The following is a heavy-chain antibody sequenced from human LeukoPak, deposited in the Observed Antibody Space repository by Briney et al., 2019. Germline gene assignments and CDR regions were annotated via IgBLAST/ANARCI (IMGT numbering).Heavy chain of an antibody. V-gene: IGHV3-30*02. J-gene: IGHJ4*02. D-gene: IGHD3-22*01. CDR1: GFTFSSYG. CDR2: IRYDGSNK. CDR3: AKDLPYYYDSSGYYLFDY. Sequence: GGSLRLSCAASGFTFSSYGTHWVRQAPGKGLEWVAFIRYDGSNKYYADSVKGRFTISRDNSKNTLYLQMNSLRAEDTAVYYCAKDLPYYYDSSGYYLFDYWGQGTLVTVSS.